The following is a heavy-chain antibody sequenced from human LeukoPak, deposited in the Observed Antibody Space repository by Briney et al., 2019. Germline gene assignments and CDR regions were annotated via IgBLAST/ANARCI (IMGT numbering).Heavy chain of an antibody. D-gene: IGHD3-10*01. CDR2: INHSGST. V-gene: IGHV4-34*01. CDR1: GGPFSGYC. CDR3: ARGRGTMVRGVAYYYYYMDV. Sequence: SETLSLTCAVYGGPFSGYCWSWIRQPPGKGLEWIGEINHSGSTNYNPSLKSRVTISVDTSKNQFSLKLSSVTAADTAVYYCARGRGTMVRGVAYYYYYMDVWGKGTTVTVSS. J-gene: IGHJ6*03.